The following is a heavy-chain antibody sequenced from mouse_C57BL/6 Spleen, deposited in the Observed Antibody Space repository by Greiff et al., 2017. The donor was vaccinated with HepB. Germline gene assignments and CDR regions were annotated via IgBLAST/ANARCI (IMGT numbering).Heavy chain of an antibody. CDR2: INPNNGGT. CDR1: GYTFTDYN. Sequence: EVQLQQSGPELVKPGASVKMSCKASGYTFTDYNMHWVKQSHGKSLEWIGYINPNNGGTSYNQKFKGKATLTVNKSSSTAYMELRSLTSEDSAVYYCARERGGRCFFDYWGQGTTLTVSS. V-gene: IGHV1-22*01. CDR3: ARERGGRCFFDY. D-gene: IGHD3-3*01. J-gene: IGHJ2*01.